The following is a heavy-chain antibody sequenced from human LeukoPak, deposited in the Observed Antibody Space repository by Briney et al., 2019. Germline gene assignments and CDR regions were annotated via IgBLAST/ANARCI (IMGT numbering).Heavy chain of an antibody. CDR2: IYHSGST. CDR3: VTDTIGYYY. V-gene: IGHV4-30-2*01. CDR1: GGSISSGGYA. D-gene: IGHD3-22*01. Sequence: NPSETLSLTCAVSGGSISSGGYAWSWIRQPPGKGLEWIGYIYHSGSTYYNPALKSRVTISVDRSKNQFSLKLNSVTAADTAVYYCVTDTIGYYYWGQGILVTVSS. J-gene: IGHJ4*02.